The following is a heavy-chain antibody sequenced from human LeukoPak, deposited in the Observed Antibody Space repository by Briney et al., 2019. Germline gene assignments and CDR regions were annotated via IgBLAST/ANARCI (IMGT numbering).Heavy chain of an antibody. CDR2: INAGNGNT. CDR3: ARDLGYGGSSHFDY. Sequence: ASVKVSCKASGYTFTSYAMHWVRQAPGQRLEWMGWINAGNGNTKYSQKFQGRVTITRDTSASTAYKELSSLRSEDTAVYYCARDLGYGGSSHFDYWGQGTLVTVSS. CDR1: GYTFTSYA. J-gene: IGHJ4*02. D-gene: IGHD4-23*01. V-gene: IGHV1-3*01.